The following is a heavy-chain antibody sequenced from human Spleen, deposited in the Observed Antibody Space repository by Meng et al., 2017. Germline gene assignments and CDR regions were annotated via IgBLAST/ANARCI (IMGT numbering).Heavy chain of an antibody. D-gene: IGHD6-13*01. Sequence: VPQLQFRAEGKKPVATGKVSCNASGYAYAAYYRHWVRQAARQGLEWMGHINLTSGDTHYAKKFQRRVSMTGDTSISTSYVELSRLRSDDTAVYYSARDKNISAGKLFGDYWGQGTLVTVSS. CDR2: INLTSGDT. V-gene: IGHV1-2*06. J-gene: IGHJ4*02. CDR3: ARDKNISAGKLFGDY. CDR1: GYAYAAYY.